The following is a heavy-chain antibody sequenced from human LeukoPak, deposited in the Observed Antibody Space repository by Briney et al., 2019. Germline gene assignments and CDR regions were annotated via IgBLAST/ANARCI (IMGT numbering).Heavy chain of an antibody. CDR3: ARLKAGN. CDR1: GFTFSNYY. CDR2: ISDRGDTI. J-gene: IGHJ4*02. Sequence: EGSLRLSCATSGFTFSNYYMSWIRQAPGKRLEWVSFISDRGDTIYYADSVKGRFTISRDNAKNSLSLQMNSLRVEDTAVYYCARLKAGNWGPGTLVTVSS. V-gene: IGHV3-11*01.